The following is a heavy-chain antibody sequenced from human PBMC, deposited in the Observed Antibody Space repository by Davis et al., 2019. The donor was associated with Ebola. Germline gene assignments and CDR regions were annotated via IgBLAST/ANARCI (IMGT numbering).Heavy chain of an antibody. CDR3: ARLWAFWSGYYRAPSVDY. J-gene: IGHJ4*02. V-gene: IGHV4-39*01. D-gene: IGHD3-3*01. CDR1: GGSISSSSYY. CDR2: IYYSVST. Sequence: PSETLSLTCTVSGGSISSSSYYWGWIRQPPGKGLEWIGSIYYSVSTYYNPSLKSRVTISVDTSKNQFSLKLSSVTAADTAVYYCARLWAFWSGYYRAPSVDYWGQGTLVTVSS.